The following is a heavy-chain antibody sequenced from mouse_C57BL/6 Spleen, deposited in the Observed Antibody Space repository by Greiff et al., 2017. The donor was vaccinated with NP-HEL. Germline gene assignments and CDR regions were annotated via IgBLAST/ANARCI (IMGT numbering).Heavy chain of an antibody. CDR3: TRFRYYGSSYGYFDV. J-gene: IGHJ1*03. CDR1: GYTFTSYW. V-gene: IGHV1-55*01. D-gene: IGHD1-1*01. CDR2: IYPGSGST. Sequence: QVHVKQPGAELVKPGASVKMSCKASGYTFTSYWITWVKQRPGQGLEWIGDIYPGSGSTNYNEKFKSKATLTVDTSSSTASMQLSSLTSEDSAVYYCTRFRYYGSSYGYFDVWGTGTTVTVSS.